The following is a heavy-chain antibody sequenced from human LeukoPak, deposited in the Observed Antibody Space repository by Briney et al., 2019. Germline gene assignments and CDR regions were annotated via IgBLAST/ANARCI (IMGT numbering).Heavy chain of an antibody. D-gene: IGHD3-10*01. J-gene: IGHJ4*02. CDR3: ELLWFGELVPRDDY. CDR2: IQSGGYT. V-gene: IGHV3-66*01. CDR1: GFTVSSNY. Sequence: GGSLRLSCAASGFTVSSNYISWVRQAPGKGLGWVSVIQSGGYTFYADSVKGRFTISRDNSKNTLYLQMNSLRAEDTAVYYCELLWFGELVPRDDYWGQGTLVTVSS.